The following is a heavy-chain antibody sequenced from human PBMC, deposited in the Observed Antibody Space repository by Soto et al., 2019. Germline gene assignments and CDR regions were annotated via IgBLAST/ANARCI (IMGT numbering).Heavy chain of an antibody. Sequence: EVQLVESGGGLVQPGGSLRLSCAVSGFTFSSFWMHWVRQAPGEGLVWVSRINTDGSSTSYADSVKGRFTISRDNAKNPLYLQINSLRVEDTAMYYCAKRGVDTFGLSYWGQGTLVTVSS. CDR2: INTDGSST. J-gene: IGHJ4*02. D-gene: IGHD3-10*01. V-gene: IGHV3-74*01. CDR1: GFTFSSFW. CDR3: AKRGVDTFGLSY.